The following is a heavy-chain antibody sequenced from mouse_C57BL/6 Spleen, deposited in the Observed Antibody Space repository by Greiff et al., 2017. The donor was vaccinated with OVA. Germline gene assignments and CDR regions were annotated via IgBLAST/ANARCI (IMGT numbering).Heavy chain of an antibody. V-gene: IGHV1-64*01. D-gene: IGHD1-1*01. CDR3: ARPLLRGFAY. CDR1: GYTFTSYW. Sequence: QPQQPGAELVKPGASVKLSCKASGYTFTSYWMHWVKQRPGQGLEWVGMIYTNSGSTNYNEKFKGKATLTVDKSSSTAYMQLSSLTSEDAAVCDCARPLLRGFAYWGQGTLVTVSA. CDR2: IYTNSGST. J-gene: IGHJ3*01.